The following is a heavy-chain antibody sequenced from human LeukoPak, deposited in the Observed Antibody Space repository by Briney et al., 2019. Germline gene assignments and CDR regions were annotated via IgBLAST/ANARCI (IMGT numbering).Heavy chain of an antibody. V-gene: IGHV3-23*01. CDR1: GFTFSSYA. D-gene: IGHD3-10*01. CDR2: FSGSGGNT. J-gene: IGHJ4*02. Sequence: GGSLRLSCAASGFTFSSYAMSWVRQAPGRGLEWVSTFSGSGGNTYYADSVKGRFTISRDNSKNTLYLQMNSLRVEDTAVYYCARDSSMLRGPLVIYYFDFWGQGTLVTVSS. CDR3: ARDSSMLRGPLVIYYFDF.